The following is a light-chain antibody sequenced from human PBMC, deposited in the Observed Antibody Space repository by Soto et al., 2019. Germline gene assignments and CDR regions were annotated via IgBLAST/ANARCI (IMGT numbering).Light chain of an antibody. CDR1: QGVSDW. CDR2: GSS. CDR3: QQANSYPWT. V-gene: IGKV1-12*01. J-gene: IGKJ1*01. Sequence: DIQMTQSPSSVSASVGDSFTITCLASQGVSDWVAWYQQKPGEAPKLLIYGSSSLLSGVPSKFSGTRSGTDFTLTISSLQPEDFATYYCQQANSYPWTFGQGTKVDI.